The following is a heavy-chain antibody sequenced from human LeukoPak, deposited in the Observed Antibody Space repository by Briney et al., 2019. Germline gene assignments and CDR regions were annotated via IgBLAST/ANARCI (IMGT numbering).Heavy chain of an antibody. Sequence: ARSLRRSWAASGFSFSSYAISWVRQAPGYGPECVSAISGSGGSTSSADSVKGPFTISRDNSKNTLYLQMNSLRAEDTAVYYCARDWGQLTSPSDYWGQGTLVTVSS. CDR2: ISGSGGST. D-gene: IGHD3-16*01. CDR3: ARDWGQLTSPSDY. J-gene: IGHJ4*02. CDR1: GFSFSSYA. V-gene: IGHV3-23*01.